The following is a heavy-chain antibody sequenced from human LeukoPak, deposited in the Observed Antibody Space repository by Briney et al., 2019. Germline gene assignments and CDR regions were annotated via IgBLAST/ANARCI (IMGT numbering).Heavy chain of an antibody. CDR1: GFTFDKYG. CDR2: IWHDGSRT. Sequence: GGSLRLSCATSGFTFDKYGIHWVRQAPGKGLEWVAVIWHDGSRTHYADSLKGRFTISRDNSKDTAFLQMNGLTAEDTATYYCAGAISKGAGIDSWGQGTLVTVSS. V-gene: IGHV3-33*03. J-gene: IGHJ4*02. D-gene: IGHD1-26*01. CDR3: AGAISKGAGIDS.